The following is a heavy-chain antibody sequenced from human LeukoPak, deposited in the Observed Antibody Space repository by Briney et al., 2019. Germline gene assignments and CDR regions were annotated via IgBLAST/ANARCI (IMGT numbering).Heavy chain of an antibody. V-gene: IGHV7-4-1*02. D-gene: IGHD6-19*01. CDR3: ARDDRQWLGNNDAFDI. CDR2: INTNTGNP. CDR1: GYTFTSYA. Sequence: ASVKVSCEASGYTFTSYAMNWVRQAPGQGLEWMGWINTNTGNPTYAQGFTGRFVFSLDTSVSTAYLQISSLKAEDTAVYYCARDDRQWLGNNDAFDIWGQGTMVTVSS. J-gene: IGHJ3*02.